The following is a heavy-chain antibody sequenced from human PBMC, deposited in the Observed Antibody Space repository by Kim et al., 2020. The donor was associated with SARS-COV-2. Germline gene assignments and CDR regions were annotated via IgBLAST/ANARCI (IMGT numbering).Heavy chain of an antibody. CDR2: INHSGST. CDR1: GGSFSGYY. Sequence: SETLSLTCAVYGGSFSGYYWSWIRQPPGKGLEWIGEINHSGSTNYNPSLKSRVTISVDTSKNQFSLKLSSVTAADTAVYYCASTPRVSKYYYFDYWGQGTLVTVST. V-gene: IGHV4-34*01. CDR3: ASTPRVSKYYYFDY. D-gene: IGHD6-13*01. J-gene: IGHJ4*02.